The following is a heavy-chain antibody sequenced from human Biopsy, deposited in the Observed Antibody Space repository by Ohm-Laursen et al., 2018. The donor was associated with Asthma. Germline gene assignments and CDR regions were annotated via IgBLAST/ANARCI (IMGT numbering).Heavy chain of an antibody. CDR1: GLSSSGYY. Sequence: SETLSLTCSMYGLSSSGYYWTWIRQRPGKGLEWIGESDHRGNTNINPTLKSRVTISKDKSANEFSLKMRSVTAADTAIYYCARGPEWSGLDIWGQGTTVTVSS. CDR2: SDHRGNT. J-gene: IGHJ6*02. V-gene: IGHV4-34*01. CDR3: ARGPEWSGLDI. D-gene: IGHD3-3*01.